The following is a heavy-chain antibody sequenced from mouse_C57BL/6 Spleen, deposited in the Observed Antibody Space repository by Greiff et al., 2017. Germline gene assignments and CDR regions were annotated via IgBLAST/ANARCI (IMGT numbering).Heavy chain of an antibody. CDR3: ARSRGSTNFAYFAY. CDR2: IDPSDSYT. Sequence: QVQLQQPGAELVRPGTSVKLSCKASGYTFTSYWMHWVKQRPGQGLEWIGVIDPSDSYTNYNQKFKGKATLTVDTSSSTAYMQLSSLTSEDSAVYYCARSRGSTNFAYFAYWGQGTTLTVSS. V-gene: IGHV1-59*01. CDR1: GYTFTSYW. D-gene: IGHD3-1*01. J-gene: IGHJ2*01.